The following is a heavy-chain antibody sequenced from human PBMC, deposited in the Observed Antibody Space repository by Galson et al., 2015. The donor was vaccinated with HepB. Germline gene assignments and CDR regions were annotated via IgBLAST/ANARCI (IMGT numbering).Heavy chain of an antibody. J-gene: IGHJ4*02. CDR2: INPSGGST. V-gene: IGHV1-46*01. Sequence: SVKVSCKASGNSFTSYYMHWVRQAPGQGLEWMGIINPSGGSTTYAQKFQGRVTMTTDTSTSTAYMELRSLRSDDTAVYYCARMQSSSCPYWGQGTLVTVSS. D-gene: IGHD6-13*01. CDR1: GNSFTSYY. CDR3: ARMQSSSCPY.